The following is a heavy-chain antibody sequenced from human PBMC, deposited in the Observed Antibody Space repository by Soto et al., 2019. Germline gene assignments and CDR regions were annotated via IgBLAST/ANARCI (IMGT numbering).Heavy chain of an antibody. CDR3: ARGDYGDYAANPDY. J-gene: IGHJ4*02. Sequence: SETLSLTCTVSGGSISSYYLSWIRQPPGKGLEWIGYIYYSGSTNYNPSLKSRATISVDTSKNQFSLKLSSVTAADTAVYYCARGDYGDYAANPDYWGQGTLVTVSS. D-gene: IGHD4-17*01. V-gene: IGHV4-59*01. CDR2: IYYSGST. CDR1: GGSISSYY.